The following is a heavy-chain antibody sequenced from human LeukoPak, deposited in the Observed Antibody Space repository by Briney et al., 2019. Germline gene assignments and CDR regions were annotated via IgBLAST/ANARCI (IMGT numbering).Heavy chain of an antibody. D-gene: IGHD2-2*01. CDR3: ARWGRKYCSSTSCYSNYYYYYMDV. J-gene: IGHJ6*03. CDR1: GFTFSSYS. CDR2: ISSSSSTI. V-gene: IGHV3-48*01. Sequence: QPGGSLRLSCAASGFTFSSYSMNWVRQAPGKGLEWVSYISSSSSTIYYADSVKGRFTISRDNAKNSLYLQMNSLRAEDTAVYYCARWGRKYCSSTSCYSNYYYYYMDVWGKGTTVTVPS.